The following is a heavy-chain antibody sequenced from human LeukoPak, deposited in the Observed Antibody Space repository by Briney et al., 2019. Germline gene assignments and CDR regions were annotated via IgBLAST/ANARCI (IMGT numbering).Heavy chain of an antibody. CDR2: IHPDDSNT. J-gene: IGHJ4*02. Sequence: SGESLQISCQGSGYNFPIYWIGWVRQMPGQGLEWMGIIHPDDSNTIYGPSFQGQVTISADKSISTAYLQWSSLKASDTAMYYCARHGYSYGPIDYWGQGTLVTVSS. CDR3: ARHGYSYGPIDY. CDR1: GYNFPIYW. V-gene: IGHV5-51*01. D-gene: IGHD5-18*01.